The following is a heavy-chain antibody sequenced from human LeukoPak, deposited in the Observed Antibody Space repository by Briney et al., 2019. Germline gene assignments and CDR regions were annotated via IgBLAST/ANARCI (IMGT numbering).Heavy chain of an antibody. CDR2: ISSSSSNI. CDR3: ARDFRYDFDY. J-gene: IGHJ4*02. D-gene: IGHD5-12*01. CDR1: GFTFSSYS. V-gene: IGHV3-48*02. Sequence: GGSLRLSCAASGFTFSSYSMNWVRQAPGKGLEWVSYISSSSSNIHYADSVKGRFTIPRDNAKNSLHLQMNSLRDEDTAVYYCARDFRYDFDYWGQGTLVTVSS.